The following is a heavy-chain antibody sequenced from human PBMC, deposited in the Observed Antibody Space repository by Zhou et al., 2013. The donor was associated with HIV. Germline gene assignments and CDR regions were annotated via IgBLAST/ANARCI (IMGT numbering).Heavy chain of an antibody. CDR2: IIPILGIA. V-gene: IGHV1-69*04. CDR3: AKDHGDSHTGYYFDY. Sequence: QVQLVQSGAEVKKPGSSVKVSCKASVGTFSSYAISWVRQAPGQGLEWMGRIIPILGIANYAQKFQGRVTITADKSTSTAYMELSSLRSEDTAVYFCAKDHGDSHTGYYFDYWGQGALVTVSS. CDR1: VGTFSSYA. D-gene: IGHD4-17*01. J-gene: IGHJ4*02.